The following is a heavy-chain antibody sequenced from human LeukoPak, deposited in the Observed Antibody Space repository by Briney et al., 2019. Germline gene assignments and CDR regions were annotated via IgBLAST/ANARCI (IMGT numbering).Heavy chain of an antibody. J-gene: IGHJ6*02. CDR1: GYTFTSYD. Sequence: GASVKVSCKASGYTFTSYDINWVQQATGQGLEWMGWMNPNSGSTGYAQKFQGRVTITADKSTSTAYMELSSLRSEDTAVYYCARASGWYEGDYYYYYGMDVWGQGTTVTVSS. CDR3: ARASGWYEGDYYYYYGMDV. V-gene: IGHV1-8*01. CDR2: MNPNSGST. D-gene: IGHD6-19*01.